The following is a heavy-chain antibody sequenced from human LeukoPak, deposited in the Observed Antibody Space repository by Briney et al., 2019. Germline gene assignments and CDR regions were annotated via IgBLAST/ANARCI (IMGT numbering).Heavy chain of an antibody. D-gene: IGHD6-19*01. J-gene: IGHJ4*02. CDR2: IYPGDSDT. CDR1: GYSFTSYW. Sequence: ESLKISCKGSGYSFTSYWIGWVRQMPGKGLEWMGIIYPGDSDTRYSPSFQGQVTISADKSISTAYLQWSSLKASDTAMYYCARQAGAVAGTENYFDYWGQGTLVTVSS. CDR3: ARQAGAVAGTENYFDY. V-gene: IGHV5-51*01.